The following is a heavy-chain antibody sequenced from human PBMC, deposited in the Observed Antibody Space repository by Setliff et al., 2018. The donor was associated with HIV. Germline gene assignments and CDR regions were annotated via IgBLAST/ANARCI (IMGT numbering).Heavy chain of an antibody. Sequence: GESLKISCKGSGYSFTSYWIGWVRQMPGKGLEWMGIIYPGDSDTRYSPSFQGHVTISADESISTAYLRWSSLKASDTAMYYCARALDFLTEQLNWFFPLWGRGTLVTVSS. CDR1: GYSFTSYW. J-gene: IGHJ2*01. CDR2: IYPGDSDT. CDR3: ARALDFLTEQLNWFFPL. D-gene: IGHD3-9*01. V-gene: IGHV5-51*01.